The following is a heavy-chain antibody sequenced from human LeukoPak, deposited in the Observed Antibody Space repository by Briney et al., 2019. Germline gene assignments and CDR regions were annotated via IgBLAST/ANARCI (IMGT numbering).Heavy chain of an antibody. CDR2: ISAYNGNT. D-gene: IGHD6-19*01. CDR1: GYTFTSYG. CDR3: ATSIAVAGTDDAFDI. Sequence: ASVKVSCKASGYTFTSYGISWVRQAPGQGLEWMGWISAYNGNTNYAQKLQGRVTMTTDTSTSTAYMELRSLRSDDTAVYYCATSIAVAGTDDAFDIWGQGTMVTVSS. V-gene: IGHV1-18*01. J-gene: IGHJ3*02.